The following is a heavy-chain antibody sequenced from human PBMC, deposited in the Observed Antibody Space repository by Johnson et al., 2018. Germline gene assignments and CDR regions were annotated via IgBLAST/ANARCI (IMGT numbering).Heavy chain of an antibody. Sequence: VQLQESGGGLVQPGRSLRLSCTASGFIFGDYAMNWFRQAPGRGLEWVGFIRSKVYGGTTEYAASVKGRFTISRDVSKSIAYLQMNSMKTEDTAVYYCSRFALRALWFGASSAEAFDSWGQGTMGTVS. J-gene: IGHJ3*02. V-gene: IGHV3-49*03. CDR1: GFIFGDYA. CDR3: SRFALRALWFGASSAEAFDS. D-gene: IGHD3-10*01. CDR2: IRSKVYGGTT.